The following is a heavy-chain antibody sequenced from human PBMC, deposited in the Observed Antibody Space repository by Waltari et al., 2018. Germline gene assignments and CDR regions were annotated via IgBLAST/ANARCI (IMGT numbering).Heavy chain of an antibody. J-gene: IGHJ4*02. CDR3: VRDMFGPLDY. D-gene: IGHD3-10*02. Sequence: EVQLVQSGGDLVQPGGSLRLSCAASGFTFSDFWMHWVRQAPGKGLVWVARINEDGSRIDYAESVKGRFTISRDYAQNTMYLQMNSLRAEDTADYYCVRDMFGPLDYWGQGTLVTVSS. CDR2: INEDGSRI. V-gene: IGHV3-74*01. CDR1: GFTFSDFW.